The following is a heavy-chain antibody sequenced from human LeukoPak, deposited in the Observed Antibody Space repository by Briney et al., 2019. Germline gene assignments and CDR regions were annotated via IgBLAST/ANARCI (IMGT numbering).Heavy chain of an antibody. D-gene: IGHD4-17*01. J-gene: IGHJ5*02. CDR3: ARFLTTVTTRWFDP. CDR2: IYYSGST. CDR1: GGSISSYY. Sequence: PSETLSLTCTVSGGSISSYYWSWIRQPPGKGLEWVGYIYYSGSTNYNPSLKSRVTISVDTSKNQFSLKLSAVTAADTAVYYCARFLTTVTTRWFDPWGQGTLVTVS. V-gene: IGHV4-59*01.